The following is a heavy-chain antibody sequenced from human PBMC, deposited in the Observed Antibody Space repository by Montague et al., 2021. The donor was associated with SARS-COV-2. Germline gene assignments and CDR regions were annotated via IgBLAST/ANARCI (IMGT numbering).Heavy chain of an antibody. CDR2: TYYRSKWYN. Sequence: CAISGDSVSSNSATWNWVRQSPSRGLEWLGRTYYRSKWYNDCAVSVRGRVTINPDTSKNQFSLQLNSVIPEDTAIYYCTSGREGNYNVMDVWGQGTTVTVSS. V-gene: IGHV6-1*01. CDR3: TSGREGNYNVMDV. D-gene: IGHD1-1*01. J-gene: IGHJ6*02. CDR1: GDSVSSNSAT.